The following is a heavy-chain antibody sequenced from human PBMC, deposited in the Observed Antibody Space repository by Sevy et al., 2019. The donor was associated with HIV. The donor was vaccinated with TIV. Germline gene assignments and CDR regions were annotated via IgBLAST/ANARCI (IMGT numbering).Heavy chain of an antibody. J-gene: IGHJ4*02. V-gene: IGHV1-24*01. CDR3: ATTKDYYDSSGSPFDY. Sequence: ASVKVSCKVSGYTLTGLSMHWVRQAPGKGLEWMGSFDPEDDETIYAQKFQGRVTMTEDTSTDTAYMELSSLRSEDAAVYYCATTKDYYDSSGSPFDYWGQGTLVTVSS. CDR1: GYTLTGLS. CDR2: FDPEDDET. D-gene: IGHD3-22*01.